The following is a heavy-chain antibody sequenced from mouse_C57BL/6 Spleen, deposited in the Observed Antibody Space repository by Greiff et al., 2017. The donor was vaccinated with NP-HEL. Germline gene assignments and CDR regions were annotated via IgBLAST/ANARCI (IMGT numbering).Heavy chain of an antibody. J-gene: IGHJ4*01. CDR2: IRSKSNNYAT. D-gene: IGHD1-1*01. CDR1: GFSFNTYA. CDR3: VVTVASYAMDY. V-gene: IGHV10-1*01. Sequence: EVQRVESGGGLVQPKGSLKLSCAASGFSFNTYAMNWVRQAPGKGLEWVARIRSKSNNYATYYADSVKDRFTIYRDDSESMLYLQMNNLKTEDTAMYYCVVTVASYAMDYWGQGTSVTVSS.